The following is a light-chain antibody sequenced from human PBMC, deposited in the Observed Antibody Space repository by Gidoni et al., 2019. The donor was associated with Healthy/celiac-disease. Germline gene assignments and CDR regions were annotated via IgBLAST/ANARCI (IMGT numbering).Light chain of an antibody. CDR1: NIEMKR. J-gene: IGLJ2*01. CDR3: QVWDSSTDLV. Sequence: SYVLTQQPSESVAPGKTARITCWGKNIEMKRVHWYQQKPGQAPVRVVYDDSYRPSGIPGRFSGSNSGNTATLTISRVEAGDEADYYCQVWDSSTDLVFGGGTKLTVL. V-gene: IGLV3-21*03. CDR2: DDS.